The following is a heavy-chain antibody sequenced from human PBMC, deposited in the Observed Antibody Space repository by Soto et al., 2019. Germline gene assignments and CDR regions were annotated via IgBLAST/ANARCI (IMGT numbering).Heavy chain of an antibody. J-gene: IGHJ6*03. CDR3: AREYCSGGSCRYYYMDV. Sequence: GGSLRLSCAASGFTFSSYSMNWVRQAPGKGLEWVSYISSSSSTIYYADSVKGRFTISRDNAKNSLYLQMNSLRAEDTAVYYCAREYCSGGSCRYYYMDVWGKGTTVTVSS. CDR1: GFTFSSYS. CDR2: ISSSSSTI. D-gene: IGHD2-15*01. V-gene: IGHV3-48*01.